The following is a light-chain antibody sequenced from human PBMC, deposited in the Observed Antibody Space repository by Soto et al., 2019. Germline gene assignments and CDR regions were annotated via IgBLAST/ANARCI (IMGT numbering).Light chain of an antibody. CDR1: QSISSW. CDR2: DAS. CDR3: LESSSALT. V-gene: IGKV1-5*01. Sequence: DIQMTQSLSTLSASVGDRVTITCRASQSISSWLAWYQQKPGKAPKLLIYDASSLESGVPSRFSGSGSGTEFTLTISSLQPEDLATYYCLESSSALTFGQGTRLEIK. J-gene: IGKJ5*01.